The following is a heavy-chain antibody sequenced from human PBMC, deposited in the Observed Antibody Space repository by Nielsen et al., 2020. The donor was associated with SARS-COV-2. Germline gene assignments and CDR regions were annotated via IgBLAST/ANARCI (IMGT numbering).Heavy chain of an antibody. V-gene: IGHV4-34*01. J-gene: IGHJ5*02. D-gene: IGHD5-24*01. Sequence: SETLSLTCAVYGGSLSGYYWSWIRQPPGKGLEWIGEINHSGSTNYNPSLKSRVTISVDTSENQFSLKLSSVTAADTAVYYCASGRDGYINNWFDPWGQGTLVTVSS. CDR3: ASGRDGYINNWFDP. CDR1: GGSLSGYY. CDR2: INHSGST.